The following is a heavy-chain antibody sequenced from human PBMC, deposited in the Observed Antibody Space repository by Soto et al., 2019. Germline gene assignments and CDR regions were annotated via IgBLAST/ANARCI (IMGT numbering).Heavy chain of an antibody. D-gene: IGHD6-19*01. CDR3: ARIPPPYGSDWFHWFEH. J-gene: IGHJ5*02. CDR1: GFSLTTSGVG. V-gene: IGHV2-5*02. CDR2: VSWDDDK. Sequence: QITLKESGPTLVKPTKTLTLTCTYSGFSLTTSGVGVVWIRQPPGTALEWLALVSWDDDKRYNPSLKSRLTITKDTSKHQGVRTMPYMAPVDTATYYCARIPPPYGSDWFHWFEHWGQGTLVTVSS.